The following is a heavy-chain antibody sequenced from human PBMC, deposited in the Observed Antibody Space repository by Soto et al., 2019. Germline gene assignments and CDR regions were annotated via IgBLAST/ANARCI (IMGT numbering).Heavy chain of an antibody. V-gene: IGHV3-9*01. CDR3: TRDDQGIATSGTPILGS. CDR2: ITWNSETI. J-gene: IGHJ4*02. CDR1: GFRFDDYA. D-gene: IGHD6-13*01. Sequence: EVQLVESGGRLVQPGTSLRLSCIASGFRFDDYAMHWVRQAPGKGLEWVSGITWNSETIDYAESVRGRFTISRDNDEKSVFLQMDSLSPEDTALYYCTRDDQGIATSGTPILGSWGQGTPVTVSS.